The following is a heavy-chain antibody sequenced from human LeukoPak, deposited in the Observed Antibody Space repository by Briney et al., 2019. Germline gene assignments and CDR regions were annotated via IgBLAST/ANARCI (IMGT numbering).Heavy chain of an antibody. CDR2: IRYDGSNK. D-gene: IGHD5-18*01. J-gene: IGHJ6*03. Sequence: GGSLRLSCAASGFTFSSYGMHWVRQAPGKGLEWVAFIRYDGSNKYYADSVKGRFTISRDNSKNTLYLQMNSLRAEDTAVYYCAKNNADTAMVNSYYYYYMDVWGKGTTVTISS. CDR1: GFTFSSYG. V-gene: IGHV3-30*02. CDR3: AKNNADTAMVNSYYYYYMDV.